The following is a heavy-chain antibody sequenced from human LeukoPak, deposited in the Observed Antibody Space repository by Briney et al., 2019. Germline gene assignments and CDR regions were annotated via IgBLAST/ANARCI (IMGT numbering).Heavy chain of an antibody. V-gene: IGHV3-48*03. CDR3: AREGSSYAPSEPFYFDY. CDR1: EFTFSRHD. CDR2: ISSGGYTT. D-gene: IGHD3-10*01. Sequence: GGSLRISCIDSEFTFSRHDMTWVRQAPGKGLEGVSYISSGGYTTHYADSVKGRFTISRDNAKNSLYLQMNSLRAEDTAVYYCAREGSSYAPSEPFYFDYWGQGTLVTVSS. J-gene: IGHJ4*02.